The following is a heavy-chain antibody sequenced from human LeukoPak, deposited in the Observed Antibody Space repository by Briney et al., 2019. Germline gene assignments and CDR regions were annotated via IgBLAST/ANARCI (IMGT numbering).Heavy chain of an antibody. CDR1: GFTVSSYY. CDR2: LYSDGAT. CDR3: ARVAYYRVTADQITDAFDV. J-gene: IGHJ3*01. V-gene: IGHV3-66*01. Sequence: GGSLRLSCAASGFTVSSYYMNWVRQAPGKGLQWVSILYSDGATYYADSVKGRFTISRDNSRSTLYLQMNSLRAEDTAVYFCARVAYYRVTADQITDAFDVWGHGTVVTVSS. D-gene: IGHD2-21*02.